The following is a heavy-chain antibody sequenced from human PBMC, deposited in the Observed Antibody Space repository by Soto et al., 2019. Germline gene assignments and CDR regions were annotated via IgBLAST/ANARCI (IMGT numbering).Heavy chain of an antibody. D-gene: IGHD6-13*01. CDR3: ARKAPRIAAGPIKRFDP. V-gene: IGHV1-8*01. J-gene: IGHJ5*02. CDR1: GYTFTSYD. CDR2: MNPNSGNT. Sequence: ASVKVSCKASGYTFTSYDINWVRQATGQGLEWMGWMNPNSGNTGYAQKFQGRVTMTRNTSISTAYMELSSLRSEDTAVYYCARKAPRIAAGPIKRFDPWGQGTLVTVSS.